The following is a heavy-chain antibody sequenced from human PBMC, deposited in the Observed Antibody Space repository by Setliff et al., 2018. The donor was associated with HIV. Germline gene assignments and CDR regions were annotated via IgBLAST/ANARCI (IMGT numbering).Heavy chain of an antibody. CDR2: MNHSGRT. D-gene: IGHD3-16*02. V-gene: IGHV4-34*01. CDR1: GGSFSGYY. J-gene: IGHJ4*02. Sequence: PSETLSLTCAVYGGSFSGYYWSWIRQPPGQGLEWIGEMNHSGRTNYNPSLKSRVTITVDTSKNHFSLKLNSVTAADKAVYYCARGSYYDYVGGNYRHTGFDYWGQGTLVTVSS. CDR3: ARGSYYDYVGGNYRHTGFDY.